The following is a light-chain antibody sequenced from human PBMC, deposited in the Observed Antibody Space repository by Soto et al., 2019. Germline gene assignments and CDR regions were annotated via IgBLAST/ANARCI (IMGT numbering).Light chain of an antibody. J-gene: IGKJ5*01. CDR3: QQSLTMPIT. CDR1: QSINNY. CDR2: SAS. V-gene: IGKV1-39*01. Sequence: DIQMTQSPASLSVSVGDRVTITCRASQSINNYLNWYLQRPSQAPKLLIRSASTLQRGVPSRFRGSGSRTEFTLTIADLQPDDFGTYYCQQSLTMPITFGHGTRLDSK.